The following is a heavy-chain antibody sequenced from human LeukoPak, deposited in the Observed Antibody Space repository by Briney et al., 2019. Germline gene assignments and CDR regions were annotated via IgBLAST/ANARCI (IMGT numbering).Heavy chain of an antibody. J-gene: IGHJ6*03. CDR1: GFTFSDYY. Sequence: WGSLRLYCAASGFTFSDYYMSWIRQGPGKGLEWVSYISSSGSTIDYADPVKGRVTISRDNAKNSLYLQMNSLRAEDTAVYYCARGKYYYGSGSYYGYMYVWGKGTTVTVSS. CDR2: ISSSGSTI. V-gene: IGHV3-11*01. D-gene: IGHD3-10*01. CDR3: ARGKYYYGSGSYYGYMYV.